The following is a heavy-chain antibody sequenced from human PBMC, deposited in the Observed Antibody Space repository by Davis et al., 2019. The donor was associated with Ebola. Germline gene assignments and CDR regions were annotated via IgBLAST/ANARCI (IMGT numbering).Heavy chain of an antibody. Sequence: PGGSLRLSCAASGFTFSSYSMNWVRQAPGKGLEWVSSISSSSSYIYYADSVKGRFTISRDNAKNSLYLQMNSLRAEDTAVYYCASDKAGYSYGLSLFDYWGQGTLVTVSS. CDR3: ASDKAGYSYGLSLFDY. CDR1: GFTFSSYS. D-gene: IGHD5-18*01. J-gene: IGHJ4*02. V-gene: IGHV3-21*01. CDR2: ISSSSSYI.